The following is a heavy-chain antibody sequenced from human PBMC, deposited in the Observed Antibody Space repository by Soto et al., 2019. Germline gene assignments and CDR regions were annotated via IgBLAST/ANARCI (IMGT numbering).Heavy chain of an antibody. D-gene: IGHD6-25*01. CDR1: GGSISTYY. V-gene: IGHV4-59*01. Sequence: PSETLSFTCTVSGGSISTYYWSWIRQSPGKGLEWIGYVYYSGNTNYNPSLKGRVTISLDASTNQFSLKLTSVTAADTAVYYCASHRSGYAFHWGPGTLVTVSS. CDR2: VYYSGNT. CDR3: ASHRSGYAFH. J-gene: IGHJ4*02.